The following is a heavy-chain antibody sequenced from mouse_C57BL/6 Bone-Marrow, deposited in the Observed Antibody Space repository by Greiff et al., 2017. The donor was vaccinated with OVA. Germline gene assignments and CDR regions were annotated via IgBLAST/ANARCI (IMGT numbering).Heavy chain of an antibody. CDR2: IDPKDGAT. CDR3: ARRGYSNYTWFAY. Sequence: DVKLQESGAELVKPGASVKLSCTASGFNIKDYYMHWVKHRTEQGLEWIGRIDPKDGATKYAPKFHGKATITADTSSNTAYMQLSILTSEYTAGYYCARRGYSNYTWFAYWGQGTLVTVSA. J-gene: IGHJ3*01. CDR1: GFNIKDYY. D-gene: IGHD2-5*01. V-gene: IGHV14-2*01.